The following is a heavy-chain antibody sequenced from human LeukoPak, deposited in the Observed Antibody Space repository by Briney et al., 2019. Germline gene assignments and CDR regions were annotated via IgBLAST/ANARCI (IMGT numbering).Heavy chain of an antibody. V-gene: IGHV3-23*01. Sequence: GGSLRPSCAASGFTFSSYAMSWVRQAPGKGLEWVSAISGSGGSTYYADSVKGRFTISRDNSKNTLYLQMNSLRAEDTAVYYCAKDSRRIAVAEDFDYWGQGTLVTVSS. CDR2: ISGSGGST. J-gene: IGHJ4*02. CDR3: AKDSRRIAVAEDFDY. D-gene: IGHD6-19*01. CDR1: GFTFSSYA.